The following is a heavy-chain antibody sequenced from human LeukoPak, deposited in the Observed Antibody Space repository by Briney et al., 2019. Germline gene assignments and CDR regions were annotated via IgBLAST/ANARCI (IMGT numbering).Heavy chain of an antibody. D-gene: IGHD3-9*01. CDR1: GFTFSNYA. Sequence: PGGSLRLSCAASGFTFSNYAVNWVRQAPGKGLEWVSALGDNDGRTFYADSVKGRFTISRDNSKNTLYLQMNSLRAEDTAIYYCAKSGKDNYDMFFDYWGQGTLVTVSS. V-gene: IGHV3-23*01. CDR3: AKSGKDNYDMFFDY. J-gene: IGHJ4*02. CDR2: LGDNDGRT.